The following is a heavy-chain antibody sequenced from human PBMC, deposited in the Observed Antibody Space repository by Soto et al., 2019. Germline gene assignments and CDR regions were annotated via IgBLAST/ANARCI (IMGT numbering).Heavy chain of an antibody. V-gene: IGHV3-30*03. CDR3: AVLVREDNGMDV. CDR1: GFIFSRYA. CDR2: ISHDGSNE. D-gene: IGHD3-10*01. Sequence: QVQLVESGGGVVQPGRSLRLSCAASGFIFSRYAMHWVRQAPGKGLEWVAVISHDGSNEYYADSMEGRFTISRDNSKNALYVQMSSLRVEDTAVYYCAVLVREDNGMDVWGHGTTVPVS. J-gene: IGHJ6*01.